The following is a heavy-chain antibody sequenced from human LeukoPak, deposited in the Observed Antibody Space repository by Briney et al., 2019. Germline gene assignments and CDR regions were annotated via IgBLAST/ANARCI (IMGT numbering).Heavy chain of an antibody. D-gene: IGHD6-13*01. CDR3: ARAKQQPYPSFDY. J-gene: IGHJ4*02. CDR2: IIPIFGTA. CDR1: GGTFTSYA. V-gene: IGHV1-69*06. Sequence: GASVKVSLKASGGTFTSYAISWVRQAPGQGLEWMGGIIPIFGTANYAQKFQGRVTITADKSTSTAYMELSSLRSEDTAVYYCARAKQQPYPSFDYWGQGTLVTVSS.